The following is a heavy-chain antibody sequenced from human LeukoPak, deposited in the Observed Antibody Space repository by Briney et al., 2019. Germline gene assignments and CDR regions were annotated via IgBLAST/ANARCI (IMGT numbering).Heavy chain of an antibody. Sequence: GGSLRLSCAASGFTFSSYTMNWVRQAPGEGLEWVSSISSDSNYIYYADSVKGRFTISRDNAWNSLYLQMNSLRAEDTAVYYCTRNLYGDCWGQGTLVTVSS. D-gene: IGHD3-16*01. V-gene: IGHV3-21*01. CDR1: GFTFSSYT. J-gene: IGHJ4*02. CDR2: ISSDSNYI. CDR3: TRNLYGDC.